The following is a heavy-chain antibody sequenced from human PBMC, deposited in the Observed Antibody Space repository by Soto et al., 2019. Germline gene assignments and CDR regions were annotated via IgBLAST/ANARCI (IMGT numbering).Heavy chain of an antibody. J-gene: IGHJ4*02. Sequence: QVQLVESGGGVVQPGRSLRLSCVVSGFSFNSFAMHWVRQAPGKGLDWVALIWYDGTEKFYADSVKGRFTISRDNSKTTLYIQMESMGTEDTAVYYCARNLSGPLDYWGQGTRVTVSS. V-gene: IGHV3-33*01. CDR1: GFSFNSFA. D-gene: IGHD3-16*02. CDR3: ARNLSGPLDY. CDR2: IWYDGTEK.